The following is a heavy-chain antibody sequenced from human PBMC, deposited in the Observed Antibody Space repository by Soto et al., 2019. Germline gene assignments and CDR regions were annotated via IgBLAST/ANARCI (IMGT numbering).Heavy chain of an antibody. V-gene: IGHV1-8*01. CDR1: GYTFTSYD. Sequence: TVKVSCKPSGYTFTSYDINWVRQATGQGLEWMGWMNPNSGNTGYAQKFQGRVTMTRNTSISTAYIELSSLRSEDTAVYYCASAGKLQGLQHSLSCRGQRTHVTVSS. D-gene: IGHD6-13*01. CDR2: MNPNSGNT. CDR3: ASAGKLQGLQHSLSC. J-gene: IGHJ4*02.